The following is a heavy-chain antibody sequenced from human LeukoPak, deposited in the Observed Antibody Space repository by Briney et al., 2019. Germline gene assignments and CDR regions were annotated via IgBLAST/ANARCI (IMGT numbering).Heavy chain of an antibody. Sequence: GGPLRFSGAPPGFTFNNYEMNWVRKAPGKGLEWVSYISSSGSTVYYADSVKGRFTISRDNAKTSLYLQMNSLRAEDTAVYYCARHNYYSAWGQGTLVTVSS. CDR3: ARHNYYSA. CDR1: GFTFNNYE. V-gene: IGHV3-48*03. CDR2: ISSSGSTV. J-gene: IGHJ4*02. D-gene: IGHD3-10*01.